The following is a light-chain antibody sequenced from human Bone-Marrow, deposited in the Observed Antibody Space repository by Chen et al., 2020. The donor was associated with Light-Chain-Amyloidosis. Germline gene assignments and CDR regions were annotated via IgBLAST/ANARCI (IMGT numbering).Light chain of an antibody. V-gene: IGKV4-1*01. J-gene: IGKJ3*01. CDR1: QSVLYSSNNKNY. CDR3: QQYYNTLT. Sequence: DIVMTQSPDSLAVSLGERAPINCKSSQSVLYSSNNKNYLALYQQKPGQPPKLLIHWASTRESGVPDRFSGSGSGTDFTLTISSLQAEDVAVYYCQQYYNTLTFGPGTKVNIK. CDR2: WAS.